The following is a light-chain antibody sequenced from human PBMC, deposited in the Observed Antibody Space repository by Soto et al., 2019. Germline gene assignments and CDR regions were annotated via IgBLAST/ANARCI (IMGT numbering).Light chain of an antibody. CDR1: DSDVGSHNL. V-gene: IGLV2-23*02. J-gene: IGLJ1*01. CDR3: CSYAVSNTYL. Sequence: QCALTQPASVSASPGQSITICCTGTDSDVGSHNLVSWYQLHPGKAPKLMIYEVTKRPSGVTNRFSGSKSGNTASLTIAGLQAEDEADYYCCSYAVSNTYLFGNGTKVTVL. CDR2: EVT.